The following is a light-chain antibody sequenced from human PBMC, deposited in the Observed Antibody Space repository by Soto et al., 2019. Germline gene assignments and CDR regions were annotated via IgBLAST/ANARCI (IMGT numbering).Light chain of an antibody. CDR2: DDS. Sequence: SYELTQPPSVSVAPGQTARITCGGNNLGSKSVHCCQQKPGQAPVLVIYDDSDRPSGIPERFSGSNSGNTATLTISGVDAGDEADYDCQVWDSRSDGVVGGGTK. J-gene: IGLJ2*01. CDR3: QVWDSRSDGV. CDR1: NLGSKS. V-gene: IGLV3-21*02.